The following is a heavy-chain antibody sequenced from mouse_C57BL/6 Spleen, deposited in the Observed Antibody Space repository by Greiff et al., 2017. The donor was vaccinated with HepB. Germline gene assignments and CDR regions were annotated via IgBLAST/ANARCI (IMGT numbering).Heavy chain of an antibody. D-gene: IGHD1-1*01. CDR1: GYTFTDYY. V-gene: IGHV1-26*01. J-gene: IGHJ2*01. CDR3: ARELLPNY. CDR2: INPNNGGT. Sequence: EVQLQQSGPELVKPGASVKISCKASGYTFTDYYMNWVKQSHGKSLEWIGDINPNNGGTSYKQKFKGKATLTGDKSPSTAYMELRSLTSEDSAVYYCARELLPNYWGHGTTLTVSS.